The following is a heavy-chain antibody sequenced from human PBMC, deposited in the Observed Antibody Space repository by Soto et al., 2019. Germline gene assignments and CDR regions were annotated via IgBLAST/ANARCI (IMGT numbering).Heavy chain of an antibody. V-gene: IGHV3-21*01. CDR2: ISSSGSYT. D-gene: IGHD2-21*01. J-gene: IGHJ5*02. Sequence: GGSLRLSCVASGFTLSSNSMTWVRQAPGKGLEWVASISSSGSYTHYADSVKGRFTISRDNANKSLYLQMNSLRAEDTAVYHCAITIIVGAFDPWGQGTLVTVSS. CDR1: GFTLSSNS. CDR3: AITIIVGAFDP.